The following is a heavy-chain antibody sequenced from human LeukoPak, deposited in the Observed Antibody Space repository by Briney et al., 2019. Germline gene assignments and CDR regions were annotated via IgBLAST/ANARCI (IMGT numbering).Heavy chain of an antibody. J-gene: IGHJ4*02. V-gene: IGHV3-11*05. CDR3: ARGYSSSWYSY. D-gene: IGHD6-13*01. Sequence: NPGGSLRLSCAASGFTFSDFYMSWIRQAPGKGLEWASYIGSSSTYTYYADSVKGRFTISRDNAKNSLYLQVNSLRAEDTAVYYCARGYSSSWYSYWGQGTLVTVSS. CDR2: IGSSSTYT. CDR1: GFTFSDFY.